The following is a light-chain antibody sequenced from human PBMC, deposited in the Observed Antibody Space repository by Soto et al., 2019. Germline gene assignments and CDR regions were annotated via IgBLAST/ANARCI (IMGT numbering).Light chain of an antibody. CDR1: SSDVGAYNS. CDR3: CSSAPESTYV. V-gene: IGLV2-23*01. J-gene: IGLJ1*01. Sequence: QSALAQPASVSGSPGQSVTISCTGTSSDVGAYNSVSWYQQHPDKAPQLMIYKGTQRPSGVSNRFSGSTSGNAASLTISGLQAGYEADYFCCSSAPESTYVFGTGTKVTVL. CDR2: KGT.